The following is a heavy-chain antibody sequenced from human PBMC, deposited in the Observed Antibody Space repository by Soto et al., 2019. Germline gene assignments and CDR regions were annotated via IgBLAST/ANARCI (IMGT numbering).Heavy chain of an antibody. CDR2: ISYDGSNK. CDR1: GFTFSSYA. D-gene: IGHD4-17*01. Sequence: QVQLVESGGGVVQPGRSLRLSCAASGFTFSSYAMHWVRQAPGKGLEWVAVISYDGSNKYYADSVKGRFTISRDNSKNTLYLQMNSLTAEDTAVYYCAKDYGDYPYYFDYWGQGTLVTVSS. V-gene: IGHV3-30-3*01. J-gene: IGHJ4*02. CDR3: AKDYGDYPYYFDY.